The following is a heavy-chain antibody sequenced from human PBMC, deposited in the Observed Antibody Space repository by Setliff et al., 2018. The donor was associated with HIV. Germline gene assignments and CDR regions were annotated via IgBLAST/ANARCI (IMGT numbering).Heavy chain of an antibody. Sequence: GESLRLSCAASGFSFDDYGMSWVRQAPGKGLEWVSGINWNGGSTGYADSVKGRFTISRDNAKNSLYLQMNSLRAEDTALYYCARTPMITFGGVIANPLFDYRGQGTLVTVSS. CDR1: GFSFDDYG. V-gene: IGHV3-20*04. J-gene: IGHJ4*02. D-gene: IGHD3-16*02. CDR2: INWNGGST. CDR3: ARTPMITFGGVIANPLFDY.